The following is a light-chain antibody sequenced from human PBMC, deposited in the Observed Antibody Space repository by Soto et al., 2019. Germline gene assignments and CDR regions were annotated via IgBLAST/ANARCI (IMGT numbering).Light chain of an antibody. Sequence: DIQMTQSPSSLSASVGDRVTITCRASQSISSYLNWYQQKPGKAPKLLIYKAYSLEIGVHSRFSGSGSGTDFTLTIRSLQPEDFATYYCKQSYSTPISFGQGTRLEIK. CDR1: QSISSY. J-gene: IGKJ5*01. CDR2: KAY. V-gene: IGKV1-39*01. CDR3: KQSYSTPIS.